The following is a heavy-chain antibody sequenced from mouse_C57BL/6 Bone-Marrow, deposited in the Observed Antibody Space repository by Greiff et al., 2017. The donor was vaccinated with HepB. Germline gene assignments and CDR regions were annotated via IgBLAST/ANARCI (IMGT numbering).Heavy chain of an antibody. Sequence: VQLKESGAELVRPGASVKLSCTASGFNIKDDYMHWVKQRPEQGLEWIGWIDPENGDTEYASKFQGKATITADTSSNTAYLQLSSLTSEDTAVYYCTTELYGLDYWGQGTTLTVSS. CDR2: IDPENGDT. CDR3: TTELYGLDY. V-gene: IGHV14-4*01. J-gene: IGHJ2*01. D-gene: IGHD1-2*01. CDR1: GFNIKDDY.